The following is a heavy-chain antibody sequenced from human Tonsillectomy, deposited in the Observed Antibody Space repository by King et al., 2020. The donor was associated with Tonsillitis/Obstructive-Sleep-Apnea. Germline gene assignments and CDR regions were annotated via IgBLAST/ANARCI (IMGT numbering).Heavy chain of an antibody. Sequence: QVQLQESGPGLVKPSGTLSLTCAVSGGSISSSNWWSWVRQHPGKGLEWIGEIYHSGSTNYNPSLKSRVTISVDKSKNQFSLKLSSVTAADTAVYYCARVPYMYSSSSPRGFDPWGQGTLVTVSS. CDR1: GGSISSSNW. D-gene: IGHD6-6*01. J-gene: IGHJ5*02. CDR2: IYHSGST. V-gene: IGHV4-4*02. CDR3: ARVPYMYSSSSPRGFDP.